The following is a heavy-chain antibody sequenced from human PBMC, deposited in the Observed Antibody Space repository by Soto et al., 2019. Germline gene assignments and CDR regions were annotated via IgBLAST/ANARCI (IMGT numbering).Heavy chain of an antibody. J-gene: IGHJ6*02. Sequence: QVQLVQSGAEVKKPGASVKVSCKASGYTFTGYYMHWVRQAPGQGLEWMGWINPNSGGTNYAQKFQGWVTMTRDTSISTAYMELSRLRSDDTAVYYCARATYYYGSGRVGMDVWGQGTTVTVSS. V-gene: IGHV1-2*04. CDR3: ARATYYYGSGRVGMDV. D-gene: IGHD3-10*01. CDR2: INPNSGGT. CDR1: GYTFTGYY.